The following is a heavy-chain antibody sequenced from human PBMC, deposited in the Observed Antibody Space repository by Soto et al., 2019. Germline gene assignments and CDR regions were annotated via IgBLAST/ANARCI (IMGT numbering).Heavy chain of an antibody. D-gene: IGHD3-22*01. V-gene: IGHV4-39*01. CDR1: GGSISSSSYY. CDR2: IYYSRST. Sequence: SETLSLTCTVSGGSISSSSYYWGWIRQPPGKGLEWIGSIYYSRSTYYNPSLKSRVTISVDTSKNQFSLKLSSVTAADTAVYYCARVDYYDSSGYYGGYFDLWGRGTLVT. J-gene: IGHJ2*01. CDR3: ARVDYYDSSGYYGGYFDL.